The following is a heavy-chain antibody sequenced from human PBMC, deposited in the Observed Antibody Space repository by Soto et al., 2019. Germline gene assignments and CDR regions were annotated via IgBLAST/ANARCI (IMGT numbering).Heavy chain of an antibody. J-gene: IGHJ4*02. CDR1: GFTFSTYG. CDR2: ISSDGKSE. V-gene: IGHV3-30*18. Sequence: QVQLVESGGGVVQPGRSLRLSCAASGFTFSTYGMHWVRQPPGKGLEWVAVISSDGKSEHYADPVKGRFSISRDNSKNTLSLQMNSLRVEDTAVDYCAKTIPTYSGDIRGRGAVVEYWGQGTLVTVSS. CDR3: AKTIPTYSGDIRGRGAVVEY. D-gene: IGHD2-21*01.